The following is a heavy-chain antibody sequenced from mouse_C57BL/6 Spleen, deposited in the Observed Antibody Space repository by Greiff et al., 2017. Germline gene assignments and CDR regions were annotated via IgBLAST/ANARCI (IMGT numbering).Heavy chain of an antibody. J-gene: IGHJ2*01. CDR3: ARDDYDRRAFDY. CDR1: GFTFSSYA. D-gene: IGHD2-4*01. CDR2: ISDGGSYT. V-gene: IGHV5-4*01. Sequence: EVNVVESGGGLVKPGGSLKLSCAASGFTFSSYAMSWVRQTPEKRLEWVATISDGGSYTYYPDNVKGRFTISRDNAKNNLYLQMSHLKSEDTAMYYCARDDYDRRAFDYWGQGTTLTVSS.